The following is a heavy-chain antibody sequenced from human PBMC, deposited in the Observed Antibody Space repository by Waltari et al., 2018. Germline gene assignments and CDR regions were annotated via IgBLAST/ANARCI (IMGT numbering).Heavy chain of an antibody. V-gene: IGHV4-4*07. D-gene: IGHD3-16*01. CDR2: VYTTGTT. Sequence: QVQLQESGTRLVEPWDTLSLTCRIPGVSISDYYWSWLRPPAGKALEFIGRVYTTGTTDYNPSLRSRATVSVDKSKNHFSLSLTSGTAADTAIYYCARGYSDDGGEYFQHWGQGTLVSVSS. J-gene: IGHJ1*01. CDR3: ARGYSDDGGEYFQH. CDR1: GVSISDYY.